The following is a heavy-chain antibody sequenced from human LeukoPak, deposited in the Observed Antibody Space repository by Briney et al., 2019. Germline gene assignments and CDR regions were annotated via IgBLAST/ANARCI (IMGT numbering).Heavy chain of an antibody. V-gene: IGHV3-30*18. CDR3: AKDSGRYSGTYDI. CDR2: ISYDGSNK. CDR1: GFTFSSYG. Sequence: GGSLRLSCIGTGFTFSSYGMHWVRQAPGKGLEWVAVISYDGSNKFYADSVKGRFTISRDNSKNTLYGQMNSLRAEDTAVYYCAKDSGRYSGTYDIWGQGTMLTVSS. D-gene: IGHD1-26*01. J-gene: IGHJ3*02.